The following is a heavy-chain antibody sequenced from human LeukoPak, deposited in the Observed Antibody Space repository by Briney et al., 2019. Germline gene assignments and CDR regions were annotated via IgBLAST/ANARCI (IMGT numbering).Heavy chain of an antibody. CDR1: GFTFSDYS. V-gene: IGHV3-48*02. CDR2: ISSRSSAI. CDR3: ARDQGEELIAGAQLGDF. Sequence: GGSLRLSGTASGFTFSDYSMHWIRQAPGKGLEWVSYISSRSSAIYYADSVKGRFTISRDNAKNALYLQMNSLRDEDTAVYYCARDQGEELIAGAQLGDFWGQGTLVTVSS. D-gene: IGHD6-13*01. J-gene: IGHJ4*02.